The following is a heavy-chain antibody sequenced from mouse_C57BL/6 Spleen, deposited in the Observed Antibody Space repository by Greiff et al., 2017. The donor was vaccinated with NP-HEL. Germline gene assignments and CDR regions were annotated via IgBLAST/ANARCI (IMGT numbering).Heavy chain of an antibody. CDR1: GYTFTSYW. V-gene: IGHV1-69*01. J-gene: IGHJ2*01. Sequence: QVQLQQPGAELVMPGASVKLSCKASGYTFTSYWMHWVKQRPGQGLEWIGEIDPSDSYTNYNQKFKGKSTLTVDKSSSTAYMQLSSLTSEDSAVYYCARWGWFPFDYWGQGTTLTVSS. D-gene: IGHD2-3*01. CDR3: ARWGWFPFDY. CDR2: IDPSDSYT.